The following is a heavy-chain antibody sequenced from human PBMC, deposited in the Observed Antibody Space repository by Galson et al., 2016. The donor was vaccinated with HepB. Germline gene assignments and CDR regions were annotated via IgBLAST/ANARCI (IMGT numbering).Heavy chain of an antibody. CDR3: AKVIGRDAYYYYGMDV. CDR2: ITYDASGT. V-gene: IGHV3-74*01. D-gene: IGHD2/OR15-2a*01. CDR1: GFTFSSNW. Sequence: SLRLSCAASGFTFSSNWMHWVRQAPGKGLMWVSRITYDASGTSYADSVKGRFTISRDNAKNTLYLQMDSLRAEDTAVYYCAKVIGRDAYYYYGMDVWGQGTTVTVSS. J-gene: IGHJ6*02.